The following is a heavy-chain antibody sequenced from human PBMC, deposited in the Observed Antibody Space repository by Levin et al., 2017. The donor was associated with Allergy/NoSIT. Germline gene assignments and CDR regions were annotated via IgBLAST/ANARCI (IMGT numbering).Heavy chain of an antibody. J-gene: IGHJ6*03. CDR2: IYYSGST. CDR1: GGSISSGGYY. D-gene: IGHD3-10*01. CDR3: ARESDDYYGSGSYYRGRNYYYYMDV. Sequence: PSETLSLTCTVSGGSISSGGYYWSWIRQHPGKGLEWIGYIYYSGSTYYNPSLKSRVTISVDTSKNQFSLKLSSVTAADTAVYYCARESDDYYGSGSYYRGRNYYYYMDVWGKGTTVTVSS. V-gene: IGHV4-31*03.